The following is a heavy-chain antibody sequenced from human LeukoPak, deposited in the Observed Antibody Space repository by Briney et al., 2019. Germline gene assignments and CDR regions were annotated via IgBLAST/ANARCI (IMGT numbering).Heavy chain of an antibody. V-gene: IGHV3-11*04. J-gene: IGHJ3*02. CDR3: AREHEYDDFWSGAFDI. D-gene: IGHD3-3*01. CDR1: GFTFSDYY. CDR2: ISSSGSTI. Sequence: PGGSLRLSCAASGFTFSDYYMSWIRQAPGKGLEWVSYISSSGSTIYYADSVKGRFTISRDNAKNTLYLQMNSLRAEDTAVYYCAREHEYDDFWSGAFDIWGQGTMVTVSS.